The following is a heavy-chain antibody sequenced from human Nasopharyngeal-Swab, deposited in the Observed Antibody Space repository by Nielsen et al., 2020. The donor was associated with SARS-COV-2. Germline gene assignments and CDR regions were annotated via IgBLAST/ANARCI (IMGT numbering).Heavy chain of an antibody. CDR1: GYSISSGYY. J-gene: IGHJ4*02. Sequence: GSLRLSCAVSGYSISSGYYWGWIRQPPGKGLQWIGSIYHSGSTYYSPSLKSRVTISVDTSKNQFSLKVTSVTAADTAVYYCARAVEMAAILDYWGQGTLVTVSS. CDR3: ARAVEMAAILDY. D-gene: IGHD5-24*01. CDR2: IYHSGST. V-gene: IGHV4-38-2*01.